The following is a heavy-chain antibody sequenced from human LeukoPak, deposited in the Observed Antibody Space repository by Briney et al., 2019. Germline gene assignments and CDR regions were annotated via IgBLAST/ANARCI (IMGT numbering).Heavy chain of an antibody. J-gene: IGHJ4*02. D-gene: IGHD3-3*01. V-gene: IGHV3-21*01. CDR2: ISRSSSYI. CDR3: ATQGFGVVNPIDY. Sequence: GGSLRLSCAASGFTFSSYSMNWVRQAPGKGLEWVSSISRSSSYIYYADSVKGRFTISRDNAKNSLYLQMNSLRAEDTAVYYCATQGFGVVNPIDYWGQGTLVTVSS. CDR1: GFTFSSYS.